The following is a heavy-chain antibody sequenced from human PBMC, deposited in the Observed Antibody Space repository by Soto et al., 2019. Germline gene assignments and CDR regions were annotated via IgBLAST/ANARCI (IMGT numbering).Heavy chain of an antibody. CDR1: GDNFKKNV. CDR3: ARGPFRPSAMDV. Sequence: ASVKVSCQPSGDNFKKNVFTWVRQAPGQGLEWMGGTIPALGKTHYIEKFQGRFTITVDDATRTVYMEVRDLTSEDTAIYYCARGPFRPSAMDVWGQGTTVTVSS. CDR2: TIPALGKT. V-gene: IGHV1-69*10. D-gene: IGHD3-10*01. J-gene: IGHJ6*02.